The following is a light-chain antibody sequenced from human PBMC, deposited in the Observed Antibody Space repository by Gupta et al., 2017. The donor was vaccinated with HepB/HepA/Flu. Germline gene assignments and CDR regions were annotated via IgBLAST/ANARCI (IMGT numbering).Light chain of an antibody. J-gene: IGKJ5*01. CDR2: KIS. V-gene: IGKV2-30*01. Sequence: DIVMTQSPLSLPVTLGQPASISCRSSQSLVYSDGNSYLNWWQKKPGQYPRRRSYKISNRDSGVRVSIRGSASVTDFTRKSTRVEAEDAGRDDCMQDNHFGQGTLMEIK. CDR1: QSLVYSDGNSY. CDR3: MQDNH.